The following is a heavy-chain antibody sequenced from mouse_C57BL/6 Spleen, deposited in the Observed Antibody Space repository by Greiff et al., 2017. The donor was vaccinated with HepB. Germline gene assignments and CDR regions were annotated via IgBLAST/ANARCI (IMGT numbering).Heavy chain of an antibody. CDR2: ISSGGSYT. D-gene: IGHD2-4*01. V-gene: IGHV5-6*01. J-gene: IGHJ3*01. CDR1: GFTFSSYG. Sequence: EVKLMESGGDLVKPGGSLKLSCAASGFTFSSYGMSWVRQTPDKRLEWVATISSGGSYTYYPDSVKGRFTISRDNAKNTLYLQMSSLKSEDTAMYYCARGYDYDDGRFAYWGQGTLVTVSA. CDR3: ARGYDYDDGRFAY.